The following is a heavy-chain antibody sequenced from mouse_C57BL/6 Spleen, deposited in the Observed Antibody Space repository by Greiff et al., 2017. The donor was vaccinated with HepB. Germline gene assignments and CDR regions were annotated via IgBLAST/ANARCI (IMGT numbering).Heavy chain of an antibody. CDR3: AEGLRPSYAMDY. Sequence: VQLQQSGAELAKPGASVKLSCKASGYTFTSYWMHWVKQRPGQGLDWIGYINPSSGYTKYNQKFKDKATLTADKSSSTAYMQLSSLTYEDSAVYYCAEGLRPSYAMDYWGQGTSVTVSS. D-gene: IGHD2-4*01. V-gene: IGHV1-7*01. CDR1: GYTFTSYW. J-gene: IGHJ4*01. CDR2: INPSSGYT.